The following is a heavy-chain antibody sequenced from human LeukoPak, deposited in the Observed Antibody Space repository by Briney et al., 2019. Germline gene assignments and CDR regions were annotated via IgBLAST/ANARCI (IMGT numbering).Heavy chain of an antibody. Sequence: SETLSLTCSVSGSSINDYYWTWIRQPPGRGLEWIGYVYHTGTSGYHPSLKSRVAMSLDTSKNHVSLKLSSVIAADTAVYFCTRVVNGGHFDYWGQGALVTVSS. CDR3: TRVVNGGHFDY. J-gene: IGHJ4*02. CDR2: VYHTGTS. D-gene: IGHD2-8*01. CDR1: GSSINDYY. V-gene: IGHV4-59*12.